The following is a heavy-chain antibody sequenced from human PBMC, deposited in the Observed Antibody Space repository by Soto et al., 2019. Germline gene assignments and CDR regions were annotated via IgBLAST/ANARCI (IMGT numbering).Heavy chain of an antibody. V-gene: IGHV4-39*01. CDR1: GGSISSSSYY. D-gene: IGHD1-7*01. Sequence: QLQLQESGPGLVKPSETLSLTCTVSGGSISSSSYYWGWIRQPPGKGLEWIGSIYYSGSTYYNPSLKSRVTISVATSKSQFSLKLSSVTAADTAVYYCARHNGITGTTKINWFDPWGRGTLVTVSS. J-gene: IGHJ5*02. CDR2: IYYSGST. CDR3: ARHNGITGTTKINWFDP.